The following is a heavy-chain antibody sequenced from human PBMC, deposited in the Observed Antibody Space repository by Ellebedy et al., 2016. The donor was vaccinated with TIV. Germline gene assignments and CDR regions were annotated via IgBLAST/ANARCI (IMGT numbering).Heavy chain of an antibody. J-gene: IGHJ6*02. CDR3: ALGGSSTRHYTMDV. Sequence: GESLKISXAASEFTFSSYSMNWVRQAPGKGLEWVSSICSSSSYISYADSVKGRFTISRDNAKNSLYLQMNSLRAEDTAVYYCALGGSSTRHYTMDVWGQGTTVTVSS. CDR1: EFTFSSYS. V-gene: IGHV3-21*01. CDR2: ICSSSSYI. D-gene: IGHD2-2*01.